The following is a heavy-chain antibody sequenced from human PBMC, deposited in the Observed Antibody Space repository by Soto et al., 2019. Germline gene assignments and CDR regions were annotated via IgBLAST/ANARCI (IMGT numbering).Heavy chain of an antibody. J-gene: IGHJ5*01. Sequence: QVQLVQSGPELKKPGASVKVSCKTSGYSFYNSGISWVRQAPGQGLEWMGWISVFNGYAHYAQKFQGGVSMTADTLTSTAYMELRGLRSDDTAMYYCSKNGTSWFASWGQGTPVTVSS. CDR1: GYSFYNSG. CDR3: SKNGTSWFAS. CDR2: ISVFNGYA. V-gene: IGHV1-18*01. D-gene: IGHD1-1*01.